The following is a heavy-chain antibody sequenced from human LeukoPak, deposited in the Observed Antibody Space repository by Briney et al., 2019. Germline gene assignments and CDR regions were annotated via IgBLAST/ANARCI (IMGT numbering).Heavy chain of an antibody. J-gene: IGHJ6*04. Sequence: GGSLRLSCAASGFTFSSYSMNWVRQAPGKGLEWVSSISSSSSYIYYADSVKGRFTISRDHAKNSLYLQMNSLRAEDTAVYYCARDDWDVLLWCGGTRYGMGVWGKGTTVSVSS. D-gene: IGHD3-10*01. CDR1: GFTFSSYS. CDR2: ISSSSSYI. V-gene: IGHV3-21*01. CDR3: ARDDWDVLLWCGGTRYGMGV.